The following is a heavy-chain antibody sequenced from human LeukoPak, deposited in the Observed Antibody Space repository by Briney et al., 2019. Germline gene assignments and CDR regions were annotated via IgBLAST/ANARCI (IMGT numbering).Heavy chain of an antibody. Sequence: PGGSLRLSCAASGFTFSSYGMSWVRQAPGKGLEWVSAISGSDGSTYYADSVKGRFTISRDNSKNTLYLQMNSLRAEDTAVYYCASRYSSSWYWDDYWGQGTLVTVSS. J-gene: IGHJ4*02. V-gene: IGHV3-23*01. D-gene: IGHD6-13*01. CDR2: ISGSDGST. CDR3: ASRYSSSWYWDDY. CDR1: GFTFSSYG.